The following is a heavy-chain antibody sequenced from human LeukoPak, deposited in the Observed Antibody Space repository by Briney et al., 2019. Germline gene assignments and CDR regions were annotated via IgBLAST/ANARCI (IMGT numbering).Heavy chain of an antibody. CDR2: ISGSGGHT. Sequence: GGSLRLSCAASGITFSSHAMSWVRQAPGKGLEWVSLISGSGGHTYYGDSVKGRFTISRDNSTNRLYLQMNSLRPEDTAVHYCAKGGAATMRDGYNYYYYYMEVWGRGTTVTVSS. CDR1: GITFSSHA. V-gene: IGHV3-23*01. CDR3: AKGGAATMRDGYNYYYYYMEV. D-gene: IGHD5-24*01. J-gene: IGHJ6*03.